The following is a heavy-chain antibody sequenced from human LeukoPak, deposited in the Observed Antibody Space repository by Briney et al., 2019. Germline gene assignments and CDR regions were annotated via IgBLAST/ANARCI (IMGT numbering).Heavy chain of an antibody. D-gene: IGHD6-6*01. CDR2: IYYSGST. J-gene: IGHJ4*02. CDR3: ARGHLEYSS. CDR1: GGSISSYY. Sequence: SETLSLTCTVSGGSISSYYWSWIRQPPGKGLEWIGYIYYSGSTYYNPSLKSRVTISVDTSKNQFSLKLSSVTAADTAVYYCARGHLEYSSWGQGTLVTVSS. V-gene: IGHV4-59*12.